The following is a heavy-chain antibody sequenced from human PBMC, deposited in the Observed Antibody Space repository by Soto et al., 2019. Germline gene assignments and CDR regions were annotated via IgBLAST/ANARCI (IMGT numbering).Heavy chain of an antibody. J-gene: IGHJ4*02. V-gene: IGHV3-23*01. CDR1: GFTFSSYA. CDR3: AKDGGSVCSGGTCYFQAPDY. Sequence: EVQLLESGGGLVQPGGSLRLSCAASGFTFSSYAMSWVRQAPGKGLEWVSGIDGSGRHTYYADSVKGRFTISRDNSKNTLSVQMDSLRVEDTALYYCAKDGGSVCSGGTCYFQAPDYWGQGTLVTVSS. D-gene: IGHD2-15*01. CDR2: IDGSGRHT.